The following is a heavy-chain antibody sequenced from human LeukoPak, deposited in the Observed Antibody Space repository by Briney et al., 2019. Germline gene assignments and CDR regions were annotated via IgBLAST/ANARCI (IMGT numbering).Heavy chain of an antibody. D-gene: IGHD2-15*01. Sequence: GGSLRLSCAASGFSVGTNYMTWVRQAPGKGLEWVSVIYSGDDTYYADSVKGRFTISRDTPKNTLYLQMNSRRADDTALYYCARDTGSGYCSGGRCRAAFDIWGQGTMVTVSS. CDR1: GFSVGTNY. CDR3: ARDTGSGYCSGGRCRAAFDI. J-gene: IGHJ3*02. V-gene: IGHV3-53*01. CDR2: IYSGDDT.